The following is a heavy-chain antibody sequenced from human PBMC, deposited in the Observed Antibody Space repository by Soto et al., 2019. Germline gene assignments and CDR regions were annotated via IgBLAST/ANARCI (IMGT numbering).Heavy chain of an antibody. CDR1: VYPLTNYY. V-gene: IGHV1-46*01. CDR3: ARVPVSYRAPCSGGSCYLFDY. CDR2: INPSGIST. D-gene: IGHD2-15*01. Sequence: SVKGSCKTPVYPLTNYYIHLVRQAPGQGLEWMGVINPSGISTTYAQKFQGRVTMTRDTSTSTVYMDLSSLRPEDKAVYFCARVPVSYRAPCSGGSCYLFDYWGQGTLVTVSS. J-gene: IGHJ4*02.